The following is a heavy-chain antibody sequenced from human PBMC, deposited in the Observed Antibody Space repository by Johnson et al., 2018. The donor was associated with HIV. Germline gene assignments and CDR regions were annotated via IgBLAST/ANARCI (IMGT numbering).Heavy chain of an antibody. CDR3: ARDPAAAALRAFDI. CDR1: GFSFNDYA. V-gene: IGHV3-30-3*01. D-gene: IGHD6-13*01. Sequence: QVQLVESGGGVVQPGRSLRLSCSASGFSFNDYAMHWVRQAPGKGLEWVAVISFDGGALYYADSVAGRFTISRDNSRDTLSLQMNSLRVEDTALYYCARDPAAAALRAFDIWGPGTTVTVS. J-gene: IGHJ3*02. CDR2: ISFDGGAL.